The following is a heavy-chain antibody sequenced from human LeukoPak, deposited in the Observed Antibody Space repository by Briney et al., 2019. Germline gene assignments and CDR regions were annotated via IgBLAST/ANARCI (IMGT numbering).Heavy chain of an antibody. CDR2: TYYMSKWYN. D-gene: IGHD6-19*01. Sequence: SQTLSLTCDISGDSVSSNSAAWNWIRQSPSRGLEWLGRTYYMSKWYNEYAVSVQSRVTINSDTSKNQFSLQLNSVTPEDTAVYFCARAGHGSHWFGPWGQGTLVTVSS. J-gene: IGHJ5*02. CDR3: ARAGHGSHWFGP. V-gene: IGHV6-1*01. CDR1: GDSVSSNSAA.